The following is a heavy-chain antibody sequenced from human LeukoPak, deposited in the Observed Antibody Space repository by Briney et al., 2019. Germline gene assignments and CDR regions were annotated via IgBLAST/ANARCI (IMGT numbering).Heavy chain of an antibody. CDR2: ISGSGGST. J-gene: IGHJ4*02. CDR3: AKGKLWHRGVDY. D-gene: IGHD5-18*01. CDR1: GFTFSSYA. Sequence: PGRSLRLSCAASGFTFSSYAMSWVRHAPGKGLEWVSAISGSGGSTYYADSGKGRFTISRDNSKNTLYLQMNSLRAEDKAVYYCAKGKLWHRGVDYWGQGTLVTVSS. V-gene: IGHV3-23*01.